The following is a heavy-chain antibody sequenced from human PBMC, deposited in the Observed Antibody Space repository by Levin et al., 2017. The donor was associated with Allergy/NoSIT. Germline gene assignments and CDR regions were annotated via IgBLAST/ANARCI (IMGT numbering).Heavy chain of an antibody. D-gene: IGHD1-26*01. J-gene: IGHJ4*02. CDR3: ARRAWDPAGADPYYFDY. CDR2: IYPDDSDA. V-gene: IGHV5-51*01. CDR1: GYSFTNNW. Sequence: GESLKISCKASGYSFTNNWIGWVRQMPGKGLEWMGIIYPDDSDARYSPSFQGRVTFSADKSIRTAYLQLTNLKVSDTAIFFCARRAWDPAGADPYYFDYWGQGTLVTVSS.